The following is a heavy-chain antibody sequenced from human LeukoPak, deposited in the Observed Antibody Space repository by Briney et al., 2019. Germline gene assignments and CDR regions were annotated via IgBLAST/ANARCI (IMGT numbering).Heavy chain of an antibody. CDR1: GGSISSYY. V-gene: IGHV4-59*08. Sequence: SETLSLTCTVSGGSISSYYWSWIRQPPGKGLEWIGYIYYSGSTNYNPSLKSRVTISVDTSKNQFSLKPSSVTAADTAVYYCARQPWFGELGPYDYWGQGTLITVSS. J-gene: IGHJ4*02. CDR2: IYYSGST. D-gene: IGHD3-10*01. CDR3: ARQPWFGELGPYDY.